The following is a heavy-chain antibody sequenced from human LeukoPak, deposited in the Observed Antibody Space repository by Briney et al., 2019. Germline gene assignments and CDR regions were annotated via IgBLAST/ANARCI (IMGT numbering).Heavy chain of an antibody. CDR3: ARDPPDILDALDI. CDR1: GGSISSYY. J-gene: IGHJ3*02. V-gene: IGHV4-4*07. Sequence: SETLSLTCTVSGGSISSYYWSWIRQSAGKGLEWIGRIYGSGGTNYNPSLKSRVTMSVDMSKNQFSLKLSSVTAADTAVYYCARDPPDILDALDIWGQGTMVTVSS. D-gene: IGHD3-9*01. CDR2: IYGSGGT.